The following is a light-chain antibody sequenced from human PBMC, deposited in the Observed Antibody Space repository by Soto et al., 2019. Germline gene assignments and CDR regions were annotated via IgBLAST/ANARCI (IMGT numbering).Light chain of an antibody. CDR2: FGS. CDR1: QSLLHSDGYNY. J-gene: IGKJ4*01. CDR3: MQALQAPLT. V-gene: IGKV2-28*01. Sequence: DVXXTQSPRXLPXXXXXPASXXCRSSQSLLHSDGYNYLDWFLERPGQSPEVLIYFGSNRAPGVPDMFSGSGSGTYFTLKISRVEAEDVGVYYCMQALQAPLTFGGGTQVEIK.